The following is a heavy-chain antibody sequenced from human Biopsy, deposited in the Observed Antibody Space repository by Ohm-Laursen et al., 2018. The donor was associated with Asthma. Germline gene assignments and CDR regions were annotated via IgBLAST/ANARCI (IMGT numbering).Heavy chain of an antibody. J-gene: IGHJ4*02. CDR3: ARGDSSNWSHYYFDY. CDR2: INPNSGAT. D-gene: IGHD3-22*01. V-gene: IGHV1-2*06. Sequence: SVKVSCKASGYIFTEYSMNWVRQAPGQGLEWMGRINPNSGATKYAQQFQGRVTVTRDTSISTAFMELSRLRSDDTAVYYCARGDSSNWSHYYFDYWGQGTLVTVSS. CDR1: GYIFTEYS.